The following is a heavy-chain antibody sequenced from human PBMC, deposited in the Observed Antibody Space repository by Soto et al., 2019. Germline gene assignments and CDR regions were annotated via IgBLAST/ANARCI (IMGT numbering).Heavy chain of an antibody. J-gene: IGHJ4*02. D-gene: IGHD3-10*01. CDR2: IYPGDSDT. V-gene: IGHV5-51*01. CDR1: GYSFTSYW. Sequence: GESLKISCKGSGYSFTSYWIGWVRQMPGKGLEWMGIIYPGDSDTRYSPSFQGQVTISADKPISTAYLQWSSLKASDTAMYYCARRRRERGSGSYYNTPFDYWGQGTLVTVSS. CDR3: ARRRRERGSGSYYNTPFDY.